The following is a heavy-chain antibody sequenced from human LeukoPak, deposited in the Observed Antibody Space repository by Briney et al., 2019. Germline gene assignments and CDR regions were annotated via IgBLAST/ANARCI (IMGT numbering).Heavy chain of an antibody. CDR2: IFPSDSDT. D-gene: IGHD1-26*01. CDR3: AIKSGRYRDAFDI. V-gene: IGHV5-51*01. Sequence: GESLKISCKASGYSFTSYCIGWVRQLPGKGLEWMGVIFPSDSDTRYSPSFEGQVTISADKSITTAYLQWSSLKASDTAMYYCAIKSGRYRDAFDIWGQGTMVTVSS. CDR1: GYSFTSYC. J-gene: IGHJ3*02.